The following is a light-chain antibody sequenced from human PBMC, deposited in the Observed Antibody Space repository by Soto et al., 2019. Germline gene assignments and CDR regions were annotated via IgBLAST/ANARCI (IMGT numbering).Light chain of an antibody. CDR3: LQRASWRS. Sequence: MLTQSPATLSLSPGDRAILSCRACQDVSISLGWYQQKPGQAPRLLIYDASNRATGIPDRFSGSGSGTDFTLTISSLEPEDFAVYYCLQRASWRSFGHGTKLEIK. CDR1: QDVSIS. CDR2: DAS. J-gene: IGKJ2*01. V-gene: IGKV3D-11*01.